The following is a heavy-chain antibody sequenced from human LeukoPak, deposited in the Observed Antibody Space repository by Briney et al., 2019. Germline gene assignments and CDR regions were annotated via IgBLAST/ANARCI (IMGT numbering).Heavy chain of an antibody. CDR1: GITLSNYG. J-gene: IGHJ4*02. CDR2: ISGSGGGT. D-gene: IGHD3-22*01. Sequence: GGSLRLSCAVSGITLSNYGMSWVRQAPGRGLEWVAGISGSGGGTNYADSVKGRFTISRDNPKNTLYLQMNSLRAEDTAVYFCAKRGVVIRVILVGFHKEAYYFDSWGQGALSPSPQ. CDR3: AKRGVVIRVILVGFHKEAYYFDS. V-gene: IGHV3-23*01.